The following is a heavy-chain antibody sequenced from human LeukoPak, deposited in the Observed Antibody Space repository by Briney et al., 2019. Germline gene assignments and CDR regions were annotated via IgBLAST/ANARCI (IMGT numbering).Heavy chain of an antibody. V-gene: IGHV4-59*08. CDR2: IYYSGST. CDR3: ARQSGELSPHYMDV. CDR1: GGSISSYY. D-gene: IGHD3-10*01. Sequence: SETLSLTCTVSGGSISSYYRSWIRQPPGKGLEWIGYIYYSGSTNYNPSLKSRVTISVDTSKNQFSLKLSSVTAADTAVYYCARQSGELSPHYMDVWGKGTTVTVSS. J-gene: IGHJ6*03.